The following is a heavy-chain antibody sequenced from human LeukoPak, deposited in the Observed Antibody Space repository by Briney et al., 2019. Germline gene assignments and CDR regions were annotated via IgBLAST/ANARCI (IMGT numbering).Heavy chain of an antibody. V-gene: IGHV4-4*07. Sequence: KSSETLSLTCSVSGGSISTNYWSWIRQPAGKGLEWIGRIYNTGNTNYSPSLESRVTMSADTSKNQFSLRLSSVTAADTAVYYCARGSFDGSGCYVFDYWGQGSLVTVSS. J-gene: IGHJ4*02. D-gene: IGHD3-22*01. CDR1: GGSISTNY. CDR2: IYNTGNT. CDR3: ARGSFDGSGCYVFDY.